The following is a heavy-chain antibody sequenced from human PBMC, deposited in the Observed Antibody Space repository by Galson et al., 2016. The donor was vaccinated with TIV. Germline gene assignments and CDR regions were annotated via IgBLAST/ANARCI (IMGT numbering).Heavy chain of an antibody. Sequence: SLRLSCAASGLTVSINYMTWVRQAPGKGLEWASLISDGGNTYYPDSVKGRFTISRDNPRYTLYLQMNSLRAEDTAVYYCARGEHEVATGTTLYYWGQGTLVAVSS. CDR1: GLTVSINY. CDR3: ARGEHEVATGTTLYY. J-gene: IGHJ4*02. CDR2: ISDGGNT. V-gene: IGHV3-66*01. D-gene: IGHD1/OR15-1a*01.